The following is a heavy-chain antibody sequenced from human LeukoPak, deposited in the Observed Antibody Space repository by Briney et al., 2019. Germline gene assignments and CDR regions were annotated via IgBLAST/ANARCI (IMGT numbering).Heavy chain of an antibody. D-gene: IGHD6-19*01. CDR1: GFTFSSYA. CDR3: ARASPLAVKVWFDP. CDR2: ISYDGSNK. J-gene: IGHJ5*02. Sequence: GGSLRLSCAASGFTFSSYAMHWVRQAPGKGLEWVAVISYDGSNKYYADSVKGRFTISRDNSKNTLYLQTNSLRAEDTAVYYCARASPLAVKVWFDPWGQGTLVTVSS. V-gene: IGHV3-30*04.